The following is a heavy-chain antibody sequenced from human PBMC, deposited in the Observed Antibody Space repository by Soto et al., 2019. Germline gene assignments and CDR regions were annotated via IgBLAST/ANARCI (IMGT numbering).Heavy chain of an antibody. J-gene: IGHJ5*02. V-gene: IGHV3-23*01. Sequence: PGGSLRLSCAASGFTFSSYAMSWVRQAPGKGLEWVSAISGSGGSTYYADSVKGRFTISRDNSKNTLYLQMNSLRAEDTAVYYCAKDNPIYDFWSGYYLSWFDPWGQGTLVTVSS. CDR3: AKDNPIYDFWSGYYLSWFDP. D-gene: IGHD3-3*01. CDR1: GFTFSSYA. CDR2: ISGSGGST.